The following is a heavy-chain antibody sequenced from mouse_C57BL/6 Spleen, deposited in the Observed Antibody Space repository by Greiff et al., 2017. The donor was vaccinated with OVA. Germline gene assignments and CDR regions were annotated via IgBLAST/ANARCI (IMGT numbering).Heavy chain of an antibody. CDR1: GYTFTSYW. Sequence: QVQLKQPGAELVKPGASVKMSCKASGYTFTSYWITWVKQRPGQGLEWIGDIYPGSGSTNYNEKFKSKATLTVDTSSSTAYMQLSSLTSEDSAVYYCARSWEGYAMDYWGQGTSVTVSS. CDR2: IYPGSGST. J-gene: IGHJ4*01. CDR3: ARSWEGYAMDY. D-gene: IGHD4-1*01. V-gene: IGHV1-55*01.